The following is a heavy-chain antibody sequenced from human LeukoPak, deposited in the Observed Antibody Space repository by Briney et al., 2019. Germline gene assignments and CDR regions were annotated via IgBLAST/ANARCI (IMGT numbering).Heavy chain of an antibody. V-gene: IGHV4-59*01. Sequence: SETLSLTCTVSGGSISSYYWSWLRQPPGKGLEWIGYIYYSGSTNYNPSPKSRVTISVDTSKNQFSLKLSSVTAADTAVYYCARNRRSRIAVAGTGFDYWGQGTLVTVSS. CDR1: GGSISSYY. J-gene: IGHJ4*02. CDR3: ARNRRSRIAVAGTGFDY. CDR2: IYYSGST. D-gene: IGHD6-19*01.